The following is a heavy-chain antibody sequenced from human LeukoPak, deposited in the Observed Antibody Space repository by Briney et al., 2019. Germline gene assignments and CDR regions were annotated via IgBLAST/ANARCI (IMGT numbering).Heavy chain of an antibody. CDR3: AREPSSGGSCYSSCYYYYGMDV. V-gene: IGHV1-2*02. Sequence: GASVKVSCKASGYTFTGYYMHWVRQAPGQGLEWMGWINPNSGGTNYAQKLQGRVTMTTDTSTSTAYMELRSLRSDDTAVYYCAREPSSGGSCYSSCYYYYGMDVWGQGTTVTVSS. J-gene: IGHJ6*02. CDR2: INPNSGGT. D-gene: IGHD2-15*01. CDR1: GYTFTGYY.